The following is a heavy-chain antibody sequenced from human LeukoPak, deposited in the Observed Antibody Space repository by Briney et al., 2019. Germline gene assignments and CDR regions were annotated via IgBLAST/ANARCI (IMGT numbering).Heavy chain of an antibody. V-gene: IGHV1-18*01. J-gene: IGHJ4*02. CDR3: ARHYDSSGYFEPDY. CDR2: ISAYNGNT. CDR1: GYTFTSYG. D-gene: IGHD3-22*01. Sequence: ASVKVSCKASGYTFTSYGISWVRQAPGQGLEWMGWISAYNGNTNYAQKLQGRVTMTTDTSTSTAYMELRSLRSDDTAVYYCARHYDSSGYFEPDYWAREPWSPSPQ.